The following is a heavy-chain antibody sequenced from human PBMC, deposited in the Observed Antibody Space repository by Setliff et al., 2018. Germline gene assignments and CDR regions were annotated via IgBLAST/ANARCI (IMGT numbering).Heavy chain of an antibody. J-gene: IGHJ6*02. CDR3: AKELEATTYYYYYHGMDV. Sequence: GGSLRLSCAASGFTFSNYAMSWVRQAPGKGLEWVSGIAGSGASTYYADSVKGRFTISRDNSKNTLYLQMNSLRAEDTAVYYCAKELEATTYYYYYHGMDVWGQGTTVTVSS. CDR2: IAGSGAST. D-gene: IGHD1-26*01. V-gene: IGHV3-23*01. CDR1: GFTFSNYA.